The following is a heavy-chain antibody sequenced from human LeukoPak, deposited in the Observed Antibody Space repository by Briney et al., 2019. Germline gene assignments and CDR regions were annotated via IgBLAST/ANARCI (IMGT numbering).Heavy chain of an antibody. CDR2: IYHSGST. Sequence: SETLSPTCTVSGGSISSGSYYWSWVRQPPGKGLEWIGEIYHSGSTNYNPSLKSRVTISVDKSKNQFSLRLSSVTAADTAVYYCARRKWFGEFDYWGQGTLVTVSS. CDR1: GGSISSGSYY. CDR3: ARRKWFGEFDY. V-gene: IGHV4-39*01. D-gene: IGHD3-10*01. J-gene: IGHJ4*02.